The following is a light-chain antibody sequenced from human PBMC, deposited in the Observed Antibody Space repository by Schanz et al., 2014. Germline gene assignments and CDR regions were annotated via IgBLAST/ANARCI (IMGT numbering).Light chain of an antibody. J-gene: IGLJ2*01. Sequence: QSALTQPASVSGSPGQSITISCTGTSSDVGSYNLVSWYQHHPGKAPKLMIYEGSKRPSGVSNRFSGSKSAYTASLTISGLQAEDEADYYCSSYATTNTLVFGGGTKLTVL. CDR2: EGS. V-gene: IGLV2-14*02. CDR1: SSDVGSYNL. CDR3: SSYATTNTLV.